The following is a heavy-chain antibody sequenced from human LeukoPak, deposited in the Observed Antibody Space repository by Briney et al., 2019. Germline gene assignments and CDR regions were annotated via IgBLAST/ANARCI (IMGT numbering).Heavy chain of an antibody. Sequence: PSETLFLTCTCSGGSISSYYWSWLRQPAGPGLEWIRRIYTSGSTNYNPSLKSRVTMSVDTSKNQFSLKLSSVTAADTAVYYCAREVATTRPRHQWYAFDIWGQGTMVTVSS. CDR1: GGSISSYY. V-gene: IGHV4-4*07. J-gene: IGHJ3*02. CDR2: IYTSGST. D-gene: IGHD5-12*01. CDR3: AREVATTRPRHQWYAFDI.